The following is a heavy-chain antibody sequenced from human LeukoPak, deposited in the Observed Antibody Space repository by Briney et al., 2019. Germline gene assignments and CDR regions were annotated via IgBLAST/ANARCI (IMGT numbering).Heavy chain of an antibody. J-gene: IGHJ4*02. Sequence: GASVKVTCKASGYTFTGYYMHWVRQAPGQGLEWMGWINPNSGGTNYAQKFQGRVTLTRDTSISTAYMELSRLRSDDTAVYYCAREPYYYDSSGYYYEDDWGQGTLVTVSS. CDR3: AREPYYYDSSGYYYEDD. CDR2: INPNSGGT. D-gene: IGHD3-22*01. V-gene: IGHV1-2*02. CDR1: GYTFTGYY.